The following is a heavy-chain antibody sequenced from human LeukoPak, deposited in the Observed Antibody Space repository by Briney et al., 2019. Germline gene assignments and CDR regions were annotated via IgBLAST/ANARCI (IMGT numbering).Heavy chain of an antibody. V-gene: IGHV4-34*01. CDR3: AFDISDSNDYYYGFDS. CDR1: GGSFSGYY. D-gene: IGHD3-22*01. CDR2: INHSGST. J-gene: IGHJ4*02. Sequence: PSETLSLTCAVYGGSFSGYYWSWIRQPPGKGLEWIGEINHSGSTNYNPSLKSRVTISVDTSKRQFSLKLSSVTAADTAVYSCAFDISDSNDYYYGFDSWGQGTLVTVSS.